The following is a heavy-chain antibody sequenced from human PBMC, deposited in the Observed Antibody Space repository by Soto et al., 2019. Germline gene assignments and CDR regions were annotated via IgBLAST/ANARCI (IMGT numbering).Heavy chain of an antibody. J-gene: IGHJ5*02. D-gene: IGHD2-2*01. Sequence: GSLKISCKGSGYSFTSYWIGWVRQMPGKGLEWMGIIYPGDSDTRYSPSFQGQVTISADKSISTAYLQWSSLKASDTAMYYCARRVFRCSSTSCHPGWFDPWGQGTLVTVSS. CDR1: GYSFTSYW. V-gene: IGHV5-51*01. CDR2: IYPGDSDT. CDR3: ARRVFRCSSTSCHPGWFDP.